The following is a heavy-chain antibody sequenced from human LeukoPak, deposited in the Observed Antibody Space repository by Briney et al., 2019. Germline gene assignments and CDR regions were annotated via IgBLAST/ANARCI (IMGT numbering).Heavy chain of an antibody. CDR3: ARDVGGVDY. V-gene: IGHV4-61*02. D-gene: IGHD3-10*01. CDR2: IYTSGST. Sequence: SETLSLTCTVSGGSISSGSYYWSWIRQPAGKGLEWVGRIYTSGSTNYNPSLKSRVTISVDTSKNQFSLKLSSVTAADTAVYYCARDVGGVDYWGQGTLVTVSS. CDR1: GGSISSGSYY. J-gene: IGHJ4*02.